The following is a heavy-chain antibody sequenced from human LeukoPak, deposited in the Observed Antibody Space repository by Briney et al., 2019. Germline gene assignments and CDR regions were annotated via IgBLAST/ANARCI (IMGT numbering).Heavy chain of an antibody. CDR1: GFTFSSYE. Sequence: PGGSLRLSCAASGFTFSSYEMNWGRQAPGKGLDWVSYIISRGETIYYADSVKGRLTISRDNAKNSLYLQMNSLRAEDTAVYYCARDRRGGPKIDMIRGRNGAFDIWGLGTMVTVSA. J-gene: IGHJ3*02. CDR2: IISRGETI. D-gene: IGHD3-10*01. CDR3: ARDRRGGPKIDMIRGRNGAFDI. V-gene: IGHV3-48*03.